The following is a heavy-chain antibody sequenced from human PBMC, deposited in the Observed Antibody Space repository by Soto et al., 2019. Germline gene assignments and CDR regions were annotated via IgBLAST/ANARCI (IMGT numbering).Heavy chain of an antibody. CDR1: GFTFSSYN. CDR2: ISGSSSYI. CDR3: ARVVYYDSSGYQY. Sequence: GGSLRLSCAASGFTFSSYNMNWVRQAPGKGLEWVSSISGSSSYIYYADSVKGRFTISRDNAKNSLYLQMNSLRAEDTAVYYCARVVYYDSSGYQYWGQGALVTVSS. D-gene: IGHD3-22*01. V-gene: IGHV3-21*01. J-gene: IGHJ4*02.